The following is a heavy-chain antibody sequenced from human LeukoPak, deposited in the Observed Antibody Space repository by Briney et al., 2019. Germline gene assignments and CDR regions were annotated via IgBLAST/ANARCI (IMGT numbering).Heavy chain of an antibody. D-gene: IGHD3-10*01. CDR3: ARGRGVAFGY. J-gene: IGHJ4*02. CDR2: IYYSGST. CDR1: GGSISSGGYY. V-gene: IGHV4-31*03. Sequence: SETLSLTCTVSGGSISSGGYYWSWIRQHPGKGLEWIGYIYYSGSTYYNPSLKSRVTISVDTSKNQFSLKLSPVTAADTAVYYCARGRGVAFGYWGQGTLVTVSS.